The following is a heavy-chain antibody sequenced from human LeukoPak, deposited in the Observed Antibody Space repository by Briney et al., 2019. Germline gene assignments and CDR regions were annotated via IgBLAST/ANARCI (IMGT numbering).Heavy chain of an antibody. CDR1: GGSISSSSYY. D-gene: IGHD3-22*01. V-gene: IGHV4-39*01. CDR2: IYYSGST. CDR3: ARSPDYYDSSGYYNY. Sequence: SETLSLTCTVSGGSISSSSYYWGWIRQPPGKGLEWIGSIYYSGSTYYNPSLKSRATISVDTSKNQFSLKLSSVTAADTAVYYCARSPDYYDSSGYYNYWGQGTLVTVSS. J-gene: IGHJ4*02.